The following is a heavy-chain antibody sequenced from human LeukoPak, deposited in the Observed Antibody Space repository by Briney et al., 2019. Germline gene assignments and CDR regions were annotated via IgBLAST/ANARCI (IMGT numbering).Heavy chain of an antibody. V-gene: IGHV1-69*05. CDR3: ARDWEGYSYGYGY. J-gene: IGHJ4*02. Sequence: ASVKVSCKASGGTFSSYAISWVRQAPGQGLEWMGGIIPIFGTANYAQKLQGRVTMTTDTSTSTAYMELRSLRSDDTAVYYCARDWEGYSYGYGYWGQGTLVTVSS. D-gene: IGHD5-18*01. CDR2: IIPIFGTA. CDR1: GGTFSSYA.